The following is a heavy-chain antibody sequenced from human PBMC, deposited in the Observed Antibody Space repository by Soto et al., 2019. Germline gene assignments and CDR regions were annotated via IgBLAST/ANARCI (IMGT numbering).Heavy chain of an antibody. J-gene: IGHJ6*02. CDR3: AREGDYARFIYGMDV. D-gene: IGHD4-17*01. CDR1: GGTFSSYA. V-gene: IGHV1-69*13. Sequence: ASVKVSCKASGGTFSSYAISWVRQAPGQGLEWMGGIIPIFGTANYAQKFQGRVTITADESTSTAYMELSSLRSEDTAVYYCAREGDYARFIYGMDVWGQGTTVTV. CDR2: IIPIFGTA.